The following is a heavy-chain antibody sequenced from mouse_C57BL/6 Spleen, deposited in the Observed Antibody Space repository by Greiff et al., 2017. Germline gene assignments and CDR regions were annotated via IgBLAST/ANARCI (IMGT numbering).Heavy chain of an antibody. CDR2: IDPSDSDT. D-gene: IGHD2-10*02. J-gene: IGHJ2*01. CDR1: GYTFTSYW. Sequence: QVQLQQPGAELVRPASSVKLSCKASGYTFTSYWMHWVKQSPIQGLEWIGNIDPSDSDTHYNEKFKGKATLTVDKSSSTAYMELSSLTSEDSAVYYCARTRYGNSNFDYWGQGTTLTVSA. CDR3: ARTRYGNSNFDY. V-gene: IGHV1-52*01.